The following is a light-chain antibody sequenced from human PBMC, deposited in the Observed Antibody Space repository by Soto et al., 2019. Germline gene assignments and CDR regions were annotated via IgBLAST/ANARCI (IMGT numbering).Light chain of an antibody. CDR1: SSNIGSNS. Sequence: QSVLTQPPSASGTPGRRGCISCSGSSSNIGSNSVQWHQQLPGTAPNLLIYADNQRPSGVPDRFSGSKSGTSASLAITGLQSGDEADYYCAAWDDSLNGFVFGTGTKVTVL. J-gene: IGLJ1*01. CDR3: AAWDDSLNGFV. CDR2: ADN. V-gene: IGLV1-44*01.